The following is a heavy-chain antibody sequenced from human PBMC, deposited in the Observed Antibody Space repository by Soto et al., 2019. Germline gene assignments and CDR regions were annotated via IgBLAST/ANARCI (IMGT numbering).Heavy chain of an antibody. D-gene: IGHD2-21*01. CDR3: ARESGDSGLPTAVFDY. J-gene: IGHJ4*02. V-gene: IGHV3-23*01. Sequence: LEWVSGIPGSLGCTYYADSVKGLFIISRDNPRNTLFLQMNSLRAEDSALYYCARESGDSGLPTAVFDYWGQGALVTVSS. CDR2: IPGSLGCT.